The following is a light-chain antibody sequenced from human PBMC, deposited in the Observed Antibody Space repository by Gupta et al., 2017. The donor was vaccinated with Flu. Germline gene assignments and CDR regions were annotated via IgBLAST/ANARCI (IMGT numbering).Light chain of an antibody. V-gene: IGLV2-23*01. CDR2: EAS. CDR1: NGDIGSYYL. CDR3: SSYAGGDTWV. Sequence: VCALPVQSNTIPCIGSNGDIGSYYLVSWYQQRPGKAPKLLIYEASERPSGISDRFSASKSGSTASLTISGLQADDEADYYCSSYAGGDTWVFGGGTKLTVL. J-gene: IGLJ3*02.